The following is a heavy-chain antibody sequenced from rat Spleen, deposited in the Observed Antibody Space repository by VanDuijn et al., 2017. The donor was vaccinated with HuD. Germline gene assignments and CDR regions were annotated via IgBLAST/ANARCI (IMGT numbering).Heavy chain of an antibody. CDR1: GFNFNDYW. J-gene: IGHJ4*01. D-gene: IGHD1-6*01. CDR2: INKDSSTI. V-gene: IGHV4-2*01. Sequence: EVKLVESGGGLVQPGRSLRLSCAASGFNFNDYWMGWVRQAPGQGLEWIGEINKDSSTINYTPSLKDKFTISRDSAQNTLYLQMSKLGSEDTAIYYCAREYTTDYYYFRLVMDAWGQGASVTVSS. CDR3: AREYTTDYYYFRLVMDA.